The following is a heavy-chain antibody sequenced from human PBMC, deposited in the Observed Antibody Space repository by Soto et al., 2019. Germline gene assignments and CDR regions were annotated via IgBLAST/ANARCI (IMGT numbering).Heavy chain of an antibody. V-gene: IGHV3-33*01. D-gene: IGHD6-13*01. CDR2: IWYDGSNK. Sequence: QVQLVESGGGVVQPGRSLRLSCAASGFTFSSYGMHWVRQAPGKGLEWVAVIWYDGSNKYYADSVKGRFTISRDNSKNTLYLQMNSLRAEDTAVYYCARAGIADPNMTYYGMDVCGQGTTVTVSS. CDR3: ARAGIADPNMTYYGMDV. J-gene: IGHJ6*02. CDR1: GFTFSSYG.